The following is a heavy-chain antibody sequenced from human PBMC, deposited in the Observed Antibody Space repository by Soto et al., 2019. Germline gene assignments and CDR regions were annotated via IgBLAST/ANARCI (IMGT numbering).Heavy chain of an antibody. V-gene: IGHV3-23*01. J-gene: IGHJ4*02. D-gene: IGHD6-13*01. Sequence: PGGSLRLSCAASEFTFSNYAMSWVRQAPGKGLEWVSAISGSGGSTYYADSVKGRFTISRDNSKNTLYLQMNSLRAEDTAVYYCAKDGSSSWYLSGYFDYWGQGTLVTVSS. CDR1: EFTFSNYA. CDR3: AKDGSSSWYLSGYFDY. CDR2: ISGSGGST.